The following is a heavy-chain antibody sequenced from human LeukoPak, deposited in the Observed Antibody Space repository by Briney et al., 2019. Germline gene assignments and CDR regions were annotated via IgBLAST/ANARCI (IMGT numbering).Heavy chain of an antibody. CDR2: INPNSGGT. CDR3: ASLSVDTTMATLPLGY. D-gene: IGHD5-18*01. CDR1: GYIFTDYY. J-gene: IGHJ4*02. V-gene: IGHV1-2*06. Sequence: ASVKVSCKASGYIFTDYYLHWVRQAPGQGLEWMGRINPNSGGTNYTQKFQGRVTMTRDTSISTAYMELSRLASDDTAVYYCASLSVDTTMATLPLGYWGQGTLVTVSS.